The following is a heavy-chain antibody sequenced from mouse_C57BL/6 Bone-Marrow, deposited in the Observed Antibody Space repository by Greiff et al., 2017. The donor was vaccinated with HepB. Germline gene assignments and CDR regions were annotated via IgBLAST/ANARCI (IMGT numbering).Heavy chain of an antibody. J-gene: IGHJ4*01. CDR3: ATIYSNYAHYAMDY. D-gene: IGHD2-5*01. Sequence: VKLMESGPGLVAPSQSLSITCTVSGFSLTSYAISWVRQPPGKGLEWLGVIWTGGGTNYNSALKSRLSISKDNSKSQVFLKMNSLQTDETARYYCATIYSNYAHYAMDYWGQGTSVTVSS. CDR1: GFSLTSYA. V-gene: IGHV2-9-1*01. CDR2: IWTGGGT.